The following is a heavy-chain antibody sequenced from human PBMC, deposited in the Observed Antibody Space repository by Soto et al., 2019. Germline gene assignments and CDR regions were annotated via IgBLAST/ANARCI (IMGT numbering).Heavy chain of an antibody. J-gene: IGHJ4*01. CDR1: GYTLTELS. V-gene: IGHV1-24*01. CDR2: FDPEDGET. CDR3: ARDLGGCCNDTGCYSRDY. Sequence: ASVKVSCKVSGYTLTELSMHWVRQAPGKGLEWMGGFDPEDGETIYAQKFQGRVTMTEDTSTSTVHMELRSLRSDDTAMYYCARDLGGCCNDTGCYSRDYWG. D-gene: IGHD2-15*01.